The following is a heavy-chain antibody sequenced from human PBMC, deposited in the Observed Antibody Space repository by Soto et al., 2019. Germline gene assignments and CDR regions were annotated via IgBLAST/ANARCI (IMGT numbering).Heavy chain of an antibody. CDR3: ARHGSN. CDR2: ISYSGIT. J-gene: IGHJ4*02. V-gene: IGHV4-39*01. Sequence: QLQLQESGPGLVKPSETLSLTCTVSGVSISNSSYYWGWIRRPPGKGLEWIGTISYSGITYYNPSLKSRVTSSVDTSKNQFSLKLTSVTAADTAVYYCARHGSNWGQGTLVTVSS. CDR1: GVSISNSSYY.